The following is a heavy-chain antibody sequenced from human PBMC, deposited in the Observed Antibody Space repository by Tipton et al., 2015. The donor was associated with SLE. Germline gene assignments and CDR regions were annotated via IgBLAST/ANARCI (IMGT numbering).Heavy chain of an antibody. Sequence: QSGAEVKKPGSSVKVSCKASGGTFSNYGISWVRQSPGQGLEWMGGVIPIFGTANSAQKFQGKATFTTDQSTSTAYMELSTLRSEDTDEGYRAKSPGVFAHYCIGVWGQGTTVAVTA. CDR1: GGTFSNYG. CDR3: AKSPGVFAHYCIGV. J-gene: IGHJ6*01. D-gene: IGHD3-10*01. CDR2: VIPIFGTA. V-gene: IGHV1-69*05.